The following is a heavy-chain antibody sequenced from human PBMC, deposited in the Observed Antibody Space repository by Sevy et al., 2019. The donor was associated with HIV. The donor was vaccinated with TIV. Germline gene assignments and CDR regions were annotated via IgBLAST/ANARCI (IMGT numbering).Heavy chain of an antibody. D-gene: IGHD2-15*01. J-gene: IGHJ4*02. Sequence: GGSLRLSCAASGFTFGDYCMSWVRQAPGKGLEWVAFLKSDVYAGTVDHAASVRGRFVISRDDSKTIAYLQMNDLKTEDTGVYYCTWWKAAQSIFDYWGQGALVTVSS. CDR3: TWWKAAQSIFDY. CDR2: LKSDVYAGTV. CDR1: GFTFGDYC. V-gene: IGHV3-49*04.